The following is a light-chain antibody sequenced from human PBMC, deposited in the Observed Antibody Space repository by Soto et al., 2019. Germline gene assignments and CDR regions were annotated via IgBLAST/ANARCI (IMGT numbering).Light chain of an antibody. V-gene: IGLV8-61*01. CDR3: ALYMGSGIWV. Sequence: QAVVTQEPSFSVSPGRTVTLTCGLSSGSVSTSYYPSWYQQTPGQAPRTLIYSTNTRSSGVPDRFSGSILGNKAALTITGAQSDHEAHYYCALYMGSGIWVFGGGTKVTVL. J-gene: IGLJ3*02. CDR1: SGSVSTSYY. CDR2: STN.